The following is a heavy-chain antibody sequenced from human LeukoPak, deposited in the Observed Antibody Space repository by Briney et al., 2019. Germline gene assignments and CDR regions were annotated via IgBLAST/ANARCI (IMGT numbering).Heavy chain of an antibody. J-gene: IGHJ4*02. V-gene: IGHV1-46*01. Sequence: SVKVSCKASGFTFINYYMHWVRQAPGQGLEWLGIINLSGGSTHYPQKFQDRVTMTRDTSTSTVYMELSSLRSEDTAVYYCARDLDYGEKSEDYWGQGTLVTVSS. D-gene: IGHD4/OR15-4a*01. CDR2: INLSGGST. CDR3: ARDLDYGEKSEDY. CDR1: GFTFINYY.